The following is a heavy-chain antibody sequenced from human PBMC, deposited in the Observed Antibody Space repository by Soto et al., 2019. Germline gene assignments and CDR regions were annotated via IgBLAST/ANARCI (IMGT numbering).Heavy chain of an antibody. D-gene: IGHD3-10*01. Sequence: EVQLLESGGGLVQPGGSLRLSCAASGFTFSNYAMSWVRQAPGKGLEWVSAISGSGGSTYYADSVKGRFTISRDKSNNTLYLQMTRLRAEDTAVYYYANDPRVHYYDSGSATYWGQGPVVPVS. CDR2: ISGSGGST. CDR1: GFTFSNYA. V-gene: IGHV3-23*01. J-gene: IGHJ4*02. CDR3: ANDPRVHYYDSGSATY.